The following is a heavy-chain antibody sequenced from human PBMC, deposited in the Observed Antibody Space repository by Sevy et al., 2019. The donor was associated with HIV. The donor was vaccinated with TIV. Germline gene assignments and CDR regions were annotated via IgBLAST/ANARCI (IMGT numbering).Heavy chain of an antibody. CDR3: AREWPGAVAALHFDY. CDR2: IYTSGST. J-gene: IGHJ4*02. V-gene: IGHV4-61*02. CDR1: GGSISSGSYY. Sequence: SETLSLTCIVSGGSISSGSYYWSWIRQPAGKGLEWIGRIYTSGSTNYNPSLKSRVTISVDTSKNQFSLKLSSVTAADTAVYYCAREWPGAVAALHFDYWGQGTLVTVSS. D-gene: IGHD6-19*01.